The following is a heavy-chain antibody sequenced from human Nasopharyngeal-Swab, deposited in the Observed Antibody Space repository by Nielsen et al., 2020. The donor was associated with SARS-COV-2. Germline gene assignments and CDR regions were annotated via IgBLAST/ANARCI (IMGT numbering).Heavy chain of an antibody. CDR3: AKDRDSGDDSDDYYHYYGLDV. D-gene: IGHD5-12*01. CDR2: ISGSGGST. J-gene: IGHJ6*02. CDR1: GFTFSSYA. V-gene: IGHV3-23*01. Sequence: GGSLRLSCAASGFTFSSYAMSWVRQAPGKGLEWVSAISGSGGSTYYADSVKGRFTISRDNSKNTLYLQMNSLRAQDTAIYYCAKDRDSGDDSDDYYHYYGLDVWGQGTTVTVSS.